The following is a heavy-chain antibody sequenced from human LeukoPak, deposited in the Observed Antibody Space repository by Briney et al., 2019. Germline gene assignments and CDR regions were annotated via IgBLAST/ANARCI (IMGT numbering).Heavy chain of an antibody. D-gene: IGHD3-10*01. CDR2: IYTSGST. V-gene: IGHV4-61*02. CDR1: GGSISSGSYY. J-gene: IGHJ5*02. Sequence: PSETLSLTCTVSGGSISSGSYYWSWIRQPAGKGLEWIGRIYTSGSTNYNPSLKSRVTISVDTSKNQFSLKLSSVTAADTAVYYCARASSRWFGEFPHNWFDPWGQGTLVTVSS. CDR3: ARASSRWFGEFPHNWFDP.